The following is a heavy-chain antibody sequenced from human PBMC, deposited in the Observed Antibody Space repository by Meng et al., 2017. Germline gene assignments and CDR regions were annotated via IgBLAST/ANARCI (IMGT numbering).Heavy chain of an antibody. CDR2: IYYSGST. Sequence: QVPLQESAPGLVRPSGTLSLTCTVSGGSVSSGSYYWSWIRQPPGKGLEWIGYIYYSGSTNYNPSLKSRVTISVDTSKNQFSLKLSSVTAADTAVYYCAREAIFGVAPGALDYWGQGTLVTVSS. V-gene: IGHV4-61*01. CDR1: GGSVSSGSYY. CDR3: AREAIFGVAPGALDY. D-gene: IGHD3-3*01. J-gene: IGHJ4*02.